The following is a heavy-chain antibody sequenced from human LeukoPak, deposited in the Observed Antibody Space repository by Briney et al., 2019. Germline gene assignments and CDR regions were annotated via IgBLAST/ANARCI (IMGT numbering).Heavy chain of an antibody. CDR1: GFTFSSYA. J-gene: IGHJ3*02. CDR2: INTDGSST. D-gene: IGHD3-10*01. Sequence: GGSLRLSCAASGFTFSSYAMGWVRQAPGKGLEWVSRINTDGSSTTYADSVKGRFTISRDNAKNTLYLQMNSLRAEDTAVYYCARDWETRLLWFGEYAFDIWGQGTMVTVSS. CDR3: ARDWETRLLWFGEYAFDI. V-gene: IGHV3-74*01.